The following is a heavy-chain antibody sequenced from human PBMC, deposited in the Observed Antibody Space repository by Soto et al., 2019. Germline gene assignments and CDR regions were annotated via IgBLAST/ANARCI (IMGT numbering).Heavy chain of an antibody. J-gene: IGHJ4*02. CDR3: AKGGQSYDY. CDR2: ISASVGST. V-gene: IGHV3-23*01. Sequence: LRLSCAASGFTFSNYAMSWVRQAPGKGLEWVSAISASVGSTYYTDSVKGRFTISRDNSKNTLYLQMNSLRAEDTAVYYCAKGGQSYDYWGQGTLVTVSS. D-gene: IGHD3-10*01. CDR1: GFTFSNYA.